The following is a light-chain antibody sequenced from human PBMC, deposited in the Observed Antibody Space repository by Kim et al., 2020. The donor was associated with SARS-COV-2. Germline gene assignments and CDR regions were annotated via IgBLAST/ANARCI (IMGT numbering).Light chain of an antibody. V-gene: IGKV1-5*03. Sequence: ASVGDRGIITCRASETINTLLAWFQQQPGKAPKGVIYKASTLESGVPPRFSGSGSGTEFTLTISSLQPDDFATYYCQQYNNFPWTFGQGTKVDIK. CDR3: QQYNNFPWT. CDR2: KAS. CDR1: ETINTL. J-gene: IGKJ1*01.